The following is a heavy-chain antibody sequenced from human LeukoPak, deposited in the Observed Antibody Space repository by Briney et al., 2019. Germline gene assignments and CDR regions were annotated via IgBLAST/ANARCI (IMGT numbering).Heavy chain of an antibody. CDR1: GFTFSSYW. Sequence: PGGSLRLSCAASGFTFSSYWMGWVRQAPGQGLEWVANIRQEGSEKNYADSVKGRFTISRDNAKNSLYLQMSSLRVEDTAVYYCARDYGSSGYDTIDVWGQGTTVTVSS. V-gene: IGHV3-7*01. D-gene: IGHD5-12*01. J-gene: IGHJ6*02. CDR3: ARDYGSSGYDTIDV. CDR2: IRQEGSEK.